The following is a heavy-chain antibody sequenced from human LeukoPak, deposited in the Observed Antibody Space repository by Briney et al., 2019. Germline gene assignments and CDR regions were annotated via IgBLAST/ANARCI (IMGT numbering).Heavy chain of an antibody. CDR2: IKDDGRQK. J-gene: IGHJ4*02. D-gene: IGHD5-24*01. Sequence: GGSLRLSCAPSGFTFSRYWMTWVRQTPGKGLEWVASIKDDGRQKYYVASVKGRFTVSRDNAKNSAYLQMDSLRAEDTALYYCARDASRGFDTWGQGTLVTVSS. CDR3: ARDASRGFDT. V-gene: IGHV3-7*01. CDR1: GFTFSRYW.